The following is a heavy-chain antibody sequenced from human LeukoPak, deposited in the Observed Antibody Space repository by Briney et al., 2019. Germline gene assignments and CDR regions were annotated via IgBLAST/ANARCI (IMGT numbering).Heavy chain of an antibody. J-gene: IGHJ6*02. CDR3: ARASTRIVGASYYYYGMDV. V-gene: IGHV3-11*01. Sequence: PGGSLRLSCAASGFTFSGFYMSWIRQAPGKGLEYISYISTIGATNYYADSVKGRFTISRDNAKNSLYLQMNSLRAEDTAMYYCARASTRIVGASYYYYGMDVWGQGTTVTVSS. CDR2: ISTIGATN. CDR1: GFTFSGFY. D-gene: IGHD1-26*01.